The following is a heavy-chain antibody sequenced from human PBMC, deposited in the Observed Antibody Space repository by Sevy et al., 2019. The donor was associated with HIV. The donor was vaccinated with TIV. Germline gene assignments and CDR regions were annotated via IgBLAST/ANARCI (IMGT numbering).Heavy chain of an antibody. CDR1: GFTFSSYA. J-gene: IGHJ5*02. CDR2: ISYDGSNK. CDR3: ARDPYTIFGVVRGWFDP. V-gene: IGHV3-30-3*01. D-gene: IGHD3-3*01. Sequence: GGSLRLSCAASGFTFSSYAMHWVRQAPGKGLEWVAVISYDGSNKYYADSVKGRFTISRDNSKNTLYLQMNSLRAEDMAVYYCARDPYTIFGVVRGWFDPWGQGTLVTVSS.